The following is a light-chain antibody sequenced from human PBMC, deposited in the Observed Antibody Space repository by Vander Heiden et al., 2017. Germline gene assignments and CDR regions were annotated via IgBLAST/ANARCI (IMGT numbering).Light chain of an antibody. Sequence: EIVLTQSPGTLSLSPGERATLSCRASQSVSSNYLAWYQQKPGQAPRLLMFETSRRADGIPDRFSGSGSGTDFTLTISRREPEDFAVYYWQQHDNSITFGGGTKVEIK. V-gene: IGKV3-20*01. CDR2: ETS. CDR1: QSVSSNY. J-gene: IGKJ4*01. CDR3: QQHDNSIT.